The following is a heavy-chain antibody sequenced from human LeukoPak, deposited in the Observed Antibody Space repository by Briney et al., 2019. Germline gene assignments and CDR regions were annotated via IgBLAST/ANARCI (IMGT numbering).Heavy chain of an antibody. D-gene: IGHD6-19*01. CDR2: IIPIFGTA. J-gene: IGHJ4*02. Sequence: ASVKVSCKASGGTFSSYAISXVRXAPGQGXXWMGGIIPIFGTANYAQKFQGRVTITADESTSTAYMELSSLRSEDTAVYYCASLREQWPHYFDYWGQGTLVTVSS. CDR3: ASLREQWPHYFDY. V-gene: IGHV1-69*13. CDR1: GGTFSSYA.